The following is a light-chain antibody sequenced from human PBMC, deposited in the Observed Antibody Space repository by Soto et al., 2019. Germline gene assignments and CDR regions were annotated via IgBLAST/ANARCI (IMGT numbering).Light chain of an antibody. J-gene: IGKJ1*01. CDR3: QQYNNYPTWT. CDR1: QSISRW. V-gene: IGKV1-5*01. Sequence: DIQMTQSPSTLSASVGDSVTITCRASQSISRWLAWYQQTPGKAPKLLISDASNLETGVPSRFGGSGSGTEFTLTISSLQHEDFATYYCQQYNNYPTWTFGQGTKVEIK. CDR2: DAS.